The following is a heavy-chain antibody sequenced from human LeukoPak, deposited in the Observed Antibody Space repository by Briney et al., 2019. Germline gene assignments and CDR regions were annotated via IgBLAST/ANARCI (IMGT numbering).Heavy chain of an antibody. Sequence: GGSLRLSCTASGFTFSSHEMNWVRQAPGKGLEWVSYINNSGRTIYYADSVKGRFSISRDNSKNSLYLQMNSLRSEDTAMYYCAKESGKFDYWGQGTLVAVSS. CDR2: INNSGRTI. CDR1: GFTFSSHE. J-gene: IGHJ4*02. V-gene: IGHV3-48*03. CDR3: AKESGKFDY.